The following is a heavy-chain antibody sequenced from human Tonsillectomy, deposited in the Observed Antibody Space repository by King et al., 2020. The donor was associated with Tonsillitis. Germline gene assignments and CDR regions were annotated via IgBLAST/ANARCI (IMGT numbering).Heavy chain of an antibody. CDR3: ARDPGSSFRPPYCSSSWTHSYYGMDL. CDR2: ITDSGTPI. Sequence: VQLVESGGGLVKPGGSLRLSCEASGFTFSDFYMNWIRQAPGKGLEWISYITDSGTPISYADSVKGRFTISRDNAKNSLYLQMNSLRADDTAVYSCARDPGSSFRPPYCSSSWTHSYYGMDLWGRGTTVTVSS. J-gene: IGHJ6*02. V-gene: IGHV3-11*01. D-gene: IGHD2-2*01. CDR1: GFTFSDFY.